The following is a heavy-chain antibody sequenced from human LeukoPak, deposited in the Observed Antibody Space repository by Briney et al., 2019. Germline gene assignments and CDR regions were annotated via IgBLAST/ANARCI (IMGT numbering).Heavy chain of an antibody. CDR2: IDSSGSTI. J-gene: IGHJ3*02. Sequence: WVSYIDSSGSTIWYADSVRGRFTISRDNARNSLYLQMNGLRAEDTAVYYCALLGNGAFDIWGQGTMVTVSS. D-gene: IGHD7-27*01. CDR3: ALLGNGAFDI. V-gene: IGHV3-11*04.